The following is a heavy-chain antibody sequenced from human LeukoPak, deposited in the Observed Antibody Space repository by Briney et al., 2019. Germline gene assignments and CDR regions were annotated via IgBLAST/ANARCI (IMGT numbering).Heavy chain of an antibody. D-gene: IGHD4-17*01. CDR2: ISSSSSYI. V-gene: IGHV3-21*01. J-gene: IGHJ4*02. Sequence: PGGSLRLSCAASGFTFSSYSMNWARQAPGKGLEWVSSISSSSSYIYYADSVKGRFTISRDNAKNSLYLQMNSLRAEDTAVYYCARGGDPTVTTDYWGQGTLVTVSS. CDR1: GFTFSSYS. CDR3: ARGGDPTVTTDY.